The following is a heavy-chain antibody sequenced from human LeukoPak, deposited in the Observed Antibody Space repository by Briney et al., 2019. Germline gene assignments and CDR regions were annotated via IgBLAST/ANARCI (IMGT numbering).Heavy chain of an antibody. CDR1: GLTVNNNY. J-gene: IGHJ4*02. Sequence: PGGSLRLSCAASGLTVNNNYMNWVRQAPGKGLEWVAVIPYDGSNKYYADSVKGRFTISRDNSKNTLYLQMNSLRAEDTAVYYCARDIPPSVVPWGQGTLVTVSS. V-gene: IGHV3-30*03. CDR2: IPYDGSNK. D-gene: IGHD4-23*01. CDR3: ARDIPPSVVP.